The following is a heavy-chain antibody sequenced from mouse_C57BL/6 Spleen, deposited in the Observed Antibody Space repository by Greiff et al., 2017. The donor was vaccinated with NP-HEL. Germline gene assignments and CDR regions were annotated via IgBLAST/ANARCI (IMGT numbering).Heavy chain of an antibody. CDR2: IYPRDGST. CDR3: AREIYDGYYVPAY. Sequence: VQVVESGPELVKPGASVKLSCKASGYTFTSYDINWVKQRPGQGLEWIGWIYPRDGSTKYNEKFKGKATLTVDTSSSTAYMELHSLTSEDSAVYFCAREIYDGYYVPAYWGQGTLVTVSA. D-gene: IGHD2-3*01. CDR1: GYTFTSYD. J-gene: IGHJ3*01. V-gene: IGHV1-85*01.